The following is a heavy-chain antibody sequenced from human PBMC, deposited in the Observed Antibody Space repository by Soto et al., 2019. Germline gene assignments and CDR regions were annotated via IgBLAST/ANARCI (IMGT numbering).Heavy chain of an antibody. J-gene: IGHJ4*02. V-gene: IGHV5-10-1*01. CDR1: GYSFAGYW. CDR3: ARQIYDSDTGPNFQYYFDS. Sequence: PGESLKISGKGSGYSFAGYWITWVRQKPGKGLEWMGRIDPSDSQTYYSPSFRGHVTISATKSITTVFLQWSSLRASDTAMYYCARQIYDSDTGPNFQYYFDSWGQGTPVTVS. CDR2: IDPSDSQT. D-gene: IGHD3-22*01.